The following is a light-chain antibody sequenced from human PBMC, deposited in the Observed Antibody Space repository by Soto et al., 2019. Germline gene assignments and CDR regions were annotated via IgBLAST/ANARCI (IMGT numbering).Light chain of an antibody. CDR3: AAWDDSLSGRHVV. J-gene: IGLJ2*01. CDR1: SSNIGSNY. CDR2: RNN. V-gene: IGLV1-47*01. Sequence: QSALTQPPSASGTPGQRVTISCSGSSSNIGSNYVYWYQQLPGTAPKLLIYRNNQRPSGVPDRFSGSKSGTSASLAISGLRSEDEADYYCAAWDDSLSGRHVVCGGGTQLTVL.